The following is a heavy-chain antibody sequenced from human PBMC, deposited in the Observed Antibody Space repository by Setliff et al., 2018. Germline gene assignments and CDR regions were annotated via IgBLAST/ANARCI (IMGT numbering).Heavy chain of an antibody. V-gene: IGHV4-61*02. D-gene: IGHD3-16*01. CDR1: GDSINSGTYY. CDR3: ARRGRGAGRRTDAFDI. Sequence: PSETLSLTCSVSGDSINSGTYYWSWFRQSAGKGLEWIGRIYTGGSTYYNPSLKSRVTISVDTSKNQFSLKLSSVTAADTAVYYCARRGRGAGRRTDAFDIWGRGTMVTVSS. J-gene: IGHJ3*02. CDR2: IYTGGST.